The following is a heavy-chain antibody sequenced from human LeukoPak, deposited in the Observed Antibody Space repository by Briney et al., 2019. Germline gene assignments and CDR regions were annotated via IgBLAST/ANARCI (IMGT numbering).Heavy chain of an antibody. D-gene: IGHD3-9*01. CDR1: GFTFSSYW. J-gene: IGHJ4*02. CDR2: INSDGSST. CDR3: AKDRDILTGYYRTLDY. V-gene: IGHV3-74*01. Sequence: GGSLRLSCAASGFTFSSYWMHWVRQAPGKGLVWVSRINSDGSSTSYADSVKGRFTISRDNAKNTLYLQMNSLRAEDTAVYYCAKDRDILTGYYRTLDYWGQGTLVTVSS.